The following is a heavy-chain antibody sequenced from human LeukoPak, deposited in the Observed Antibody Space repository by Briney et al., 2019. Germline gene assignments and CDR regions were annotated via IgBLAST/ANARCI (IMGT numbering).Heavy chain of an antibody. V-gene: IGHV1-69*04. CDR2: IIPILGIG. CDR3: ASVLAYYDSSGAFDY. J-gene: IGHJ4*02. D-gene: IGHD3-22*01. CDR1: GGTFSSYA. Sequence: SVTVSCKASGGTFSSYAISWVRQAPGQGLEWMGRIIPILGIGNYAQKFQGRVTITADKSTSTAYMELSSLRSEDTAVYYCASVLAYYDSSGAFDYWGQGTLVTVSS.